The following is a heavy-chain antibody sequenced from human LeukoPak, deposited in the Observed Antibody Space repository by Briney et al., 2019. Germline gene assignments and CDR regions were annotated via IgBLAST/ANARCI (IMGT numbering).Heavy chain of an antibody. J-gene: IGHJ4*02. CDR1: GFTFSSYA. V-gene: IGHV3-30*04. CDR2: ISYDGSNK. D-gene: IGHD3-22*01. CDR3: ARRAYYSDSSGYRHFDY. Sequence: PGGSLRLSCAASGFTFSSYAMHWVRQAPGKGLEWVAVISYDGSNKYYADSVKGRFSISRDNAKNSLYLQMNSLRAEDTAVYYCARRAYYSDSSGYRHFDYWGQGTLVTVSS.